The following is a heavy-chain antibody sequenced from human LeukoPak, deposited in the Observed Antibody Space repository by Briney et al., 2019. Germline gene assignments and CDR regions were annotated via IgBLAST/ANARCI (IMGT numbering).Heavy chain of an antibody. CDR2: IYYSGST. J-gene: IGHJ4*02. D-gene: IGHD3-10*01. CDR1: GGSISSSNW. Sequence: SETLSLTCAVSGGSISSSNWWSWIRQPPGKGLEWIGYIYYSGSTNYNPSLKSRVTISVDTSKNQFSLKLSSVTAADTAVYYCARTRDYYGSGSYFFDYWGQGTLVTVSS. CDR3: ARTRDYYGSGSYFFDY. V-gene: IGHV4-61*01.